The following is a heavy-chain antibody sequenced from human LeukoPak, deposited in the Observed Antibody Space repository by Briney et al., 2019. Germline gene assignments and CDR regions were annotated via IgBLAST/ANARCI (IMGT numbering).Heavy chain of an antibody. D-gene: IGHD3-10*01. CDR1: GFTFSSYS. Sequence: GGSLRLSCAASGFTFSSYSMNWVRQAPGKGLERVSSISSSSSYIYYADSVKGRFTISRDNAKNSLYLQMNSLRAEDTAVYYCARDPQLWFGELFSGYYMDVWGKGTTVTVSS. V-gene: IGHV3-21*01. CDR3: ARDPQLWFGELFSGYYMDV. CDR2: ISSSSSYI. J-gene: IGHJ6*03.